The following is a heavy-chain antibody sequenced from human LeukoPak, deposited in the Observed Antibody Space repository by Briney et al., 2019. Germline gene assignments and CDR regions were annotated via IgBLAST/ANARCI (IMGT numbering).Heavy chain of an antibody. V-gene: IGHV3-9*01. CDR2: TSWDSGSE. Sequence: GRSLRLSCAASGFTFDDYAMHWVRQAPGKGLEWVSGTSWDSGSEGYADSVQGRFTISRDNAKNSLYLHMNSLRAEDTALYYCAKDRFRGYTSGYDYWGQGTLVTVSS. D-gene: IGHD3-22*01. CDR1: GFTFDDYA. CDR3: AKDRFRGYTSGYDY. J-gene: IGHJ4*02.